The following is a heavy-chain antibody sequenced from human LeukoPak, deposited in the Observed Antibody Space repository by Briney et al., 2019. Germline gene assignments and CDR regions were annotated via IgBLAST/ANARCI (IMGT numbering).Heavy chain of an antibody. CDR2: IYYSGST. Sequence: PSETLSLTCTVSGGSISSYYWSCIRQPPGKGLEWIGYIYYSGSTNYNPSLKSRVTISVDTSKNQFSLKLSSVTAADTAVYYCARTRLRGVISYFDYWGQGTLVTVSS. CDR3: ARTRLRGVISYFDY. D-gene: IGHD3-10*01. J-gene: IGHJ4*02. V-gene: IGHV4-59*08. CDR1: GGSISSYY.